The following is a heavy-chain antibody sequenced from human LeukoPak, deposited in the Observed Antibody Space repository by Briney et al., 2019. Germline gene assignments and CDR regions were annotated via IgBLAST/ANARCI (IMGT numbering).Heavy chain of an antibody. CDR3: AGDMERFGELFPNYFDY. D-gene: IGHD3-10*01. CDR1: GGSISSYY. V-gene: IGHV4-4*07. Sequence: SETLSLTCTVSGGSISSYYWSWIRQPAGKGLEWIGRIYTSGSTNYNPSLKSRVTMSVDTSKNQFSLKLSSVTAADTAVYYCAGDMERFGELFPNYFDYWGQGTLVTVSS. J-gene: IGHJ4*02. CDR2: IYTSGST.